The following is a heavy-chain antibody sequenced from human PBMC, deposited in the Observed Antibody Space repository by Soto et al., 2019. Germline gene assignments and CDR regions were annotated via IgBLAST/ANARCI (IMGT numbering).Heavy chain of an antibody. CDR2: IYPGDSDT. D-gene: IGHD2-2*03. Sequence: PGESLKISCKGSGYSFTSYWIGWVRQMPGKGLEWMGIIYPGDSDTRYSPSFQGQVTISADKSISTAYLQWSSLKAADTAVYYCARLNGYCVGTSCHGYYGMDVWGQGTTVTVSS. J-gene: IGHJ6*02. V-gene: IGHV5-51*01. CDR3: ARLNGYCVGTSCHGYYGMDV. CDR1: GYSFTSYW.